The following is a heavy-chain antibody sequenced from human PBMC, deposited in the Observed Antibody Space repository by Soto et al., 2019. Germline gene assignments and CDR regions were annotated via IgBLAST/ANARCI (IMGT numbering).Heavy chain of an antibody. Sequence: EVQLVDSGGGLVEPGGSLRLSCAASGFTFSSYTMNWLRQAPGKGLERVSYISSTSSTIYYADSVKGRFTISRDNAKNSLYLQMNSLRAEDTAVYYCIKGGWYYFDYWGQGTLVTVSS. CDR2: ISSTSSTI. CDR1: GFTFSSYT. V-gene: IGHV3-48*01. J-gene: IGHJ4*02. D-gene: IGHD6-19*01. CDR3: IKGGWYYFDY.